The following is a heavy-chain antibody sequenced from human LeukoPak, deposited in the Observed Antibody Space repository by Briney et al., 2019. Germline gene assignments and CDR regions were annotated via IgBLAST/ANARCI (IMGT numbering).Heavy chain of an antibody. J-gene: IGHJ4*02. V-gene: IGHV1-2*02. Sequence: ASVKVSCKASGYTFTGYYMHWVRQAPGQGLEWMGWINPNSGGTNYAQKFQGRVTMTRDTSISTAYMELSRLRSDDTAVYYCARDPEVKWFGELPFDYWGQGTLVTVSS. CDR3: ARDPEVKWFGELPFDY. D-gene: IGHD3-10*01. CDR2: INPNSGGT. CDR1: GYTFTGYY.